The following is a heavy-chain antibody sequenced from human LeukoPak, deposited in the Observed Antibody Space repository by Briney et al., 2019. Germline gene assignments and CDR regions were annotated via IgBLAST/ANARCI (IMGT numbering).Heavy chain of an antibody. D-gene: IGHD2-2*02. V-gene: IGHV3-23*01. Sequence: GGSLRLSCAASGFTFSSYIMSWVRQAPGKGLEWVSTISGSGGSTYYADSVKGRFTISRDNSKNTLYLQMNSLRAEDTAVYYCARDRGLVVVVPAAISAFDYWGQGTLVTVSS. CDR3: ARDRGLVVVVPAAISAFDY. J-gene: IGHJ4*02. CDR1: GFTFSSYI. CDR2: ISGSGGST.